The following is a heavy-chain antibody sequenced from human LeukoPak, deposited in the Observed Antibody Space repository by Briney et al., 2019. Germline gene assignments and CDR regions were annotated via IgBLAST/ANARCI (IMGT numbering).Heavy chain of an antibody. CDR1: GGSFSGYY. CDR3: ARVITMIVVVSNWFDP. CDR2: INHSGST. Sequence: PSETLSLTCAVYGGSFSGYYWSWIRQPPGKGLEWIGEINHSGSTNYNPSLKSRVTISVDTSKNQFSLKLSSVTAADTAVYYCARVITMIVVVSNWFDPWGQGTLVTVSS. V-gene: IGHV4-34*01. J-gene: IGHJ5*02. D-gene: IGHD3-22*01.